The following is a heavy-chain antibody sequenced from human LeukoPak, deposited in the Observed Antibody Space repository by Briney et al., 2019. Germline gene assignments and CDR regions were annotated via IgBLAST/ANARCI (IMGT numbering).Heavy chain of an antibody. D-gene: IGHD3-16*02. Sequence: GASVKVSCKASGYTFTNYAISWGRQAPGQGLEWMGWISTYNGNANSAQKLQGRVTMTTDTSTSTAYMELRSLRSDDTAVYYCARDAVLGSYPYFDYWGQGTLVTVSS. J-gene: IGHJ4*02. CDR2: ISTYNGNA. CDR1: GYTFTNYA. V-gene: IGHV1-18*01. CDR3: ARDAVLGSYPYFDY.